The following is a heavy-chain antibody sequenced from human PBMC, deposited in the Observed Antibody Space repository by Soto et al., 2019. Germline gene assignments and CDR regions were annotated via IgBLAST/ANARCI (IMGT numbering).Heavy chain of an antibody. D-gene: IGHD3-10*01. CDR2: IVVGTGDT. Sequence: QMQLVQSGPEVKKPGTSVKVSCKASGFTFTSSSVQWVRQTRGQGLEWIGWIVVGTGDTKYAQKFQERVTFDRDISTTTAYMEVSSLTSDDTAVYYCAADRGYLWGQGTLVTVSS. CDR3: AADRGYL. CDR1: GFTFTSSS. J-gene: IGHJ5*02. V-gene: IGHV1-58*01.